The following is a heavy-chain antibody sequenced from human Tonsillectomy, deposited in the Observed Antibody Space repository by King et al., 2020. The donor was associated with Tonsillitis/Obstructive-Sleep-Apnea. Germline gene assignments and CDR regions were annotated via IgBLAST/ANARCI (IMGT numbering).Heavy chain of an antibody. D-gene: IGHD6-19*01. J-gene: IGHJ4*02. Sequence: VQLQESGPGLVKPSETLSLTCTVSGGSISSYYWSWIRQTPGKGLEWIGYIYYSGSTNYNPSLKSRVTISVDTSKNQFSLKLSSVTAADTAVYYCARGVRAQWLVYPHFDYWGQGTLVTVSS. CDR3: ARGVRAQWLVYPHFDY. CDR1: GGSISSYY. V-gene: IGHV4-59*08. CDR2: IYYSGST.